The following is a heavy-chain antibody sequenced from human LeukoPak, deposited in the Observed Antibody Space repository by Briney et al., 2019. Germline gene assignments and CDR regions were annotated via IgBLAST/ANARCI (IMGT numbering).Heavy chain of an antibody. CDR2: IIPIFGTA. J-gene: IGHJ4*02. CDR3: ARGQADCSGGSCYEEIFDY. Sequence: SVKVSCKASGGTFSSYAISWVRQAPGQGLEWMGGIIPIFGTANYAQKFQGRVTITADESTSTACMELSRLRSEDTAVYYCARGQADCSGGSCYEEIFDYWGQGTLVTVSS. CDR1: GGTFSSYA. D-gene: IGHD2-15*01. V-gene: IGHV1-69*13.